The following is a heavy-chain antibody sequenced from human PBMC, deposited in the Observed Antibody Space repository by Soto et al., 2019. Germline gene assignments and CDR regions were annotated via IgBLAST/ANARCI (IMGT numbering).Heavy chain of an antibody. D-gene: IGHD5-12*01. V-gene: IGHV1-69*12. CDR2: IVPIVDTS. Sequence: QVQLVQSGAEVRQPASSVKVSCKTSGGTFSSYAISWVRQAPGQGLEWMGGIVPIVDTSTYAQKFQGRVTITADESTSTVHMELSSLRSDDTAVYYCVRVVAIPGYPDNWGQGTLATVSS. CDR1: GGTFSSYA. CDR3: VRVVAIPGYPDN. J-gene: IGHJ4*02.